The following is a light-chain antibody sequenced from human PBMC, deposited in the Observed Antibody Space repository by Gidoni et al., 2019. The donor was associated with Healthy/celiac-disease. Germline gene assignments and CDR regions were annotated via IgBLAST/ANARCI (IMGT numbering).Light chain of an antibody. Sequence: IQMTQSPSTLSASVGDRVTITCRASQSISSWLAWYQQKPGKAPKLLIYDASSLESGVPSRFSGSGSGTEFTLTISSLQPDDFATYYCQQYNSQGTFGQGTKVEIK. J-gene: IGKJ1*01. CDR2: DAS. V-gene: IGKV1-5*01. CDR3: QQYNSQGT. CDR1: QSISSW.